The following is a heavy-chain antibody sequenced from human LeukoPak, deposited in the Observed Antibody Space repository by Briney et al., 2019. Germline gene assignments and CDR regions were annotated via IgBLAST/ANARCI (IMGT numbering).Heavy chain of an antibody. CDR1: GYTFTVYF. Sequence: ASMKVSCKASGYTFTVYFIHWVRQAPGQGLEWMGWISAYNGNTNYAQKLQGRVTMTTDTSTSTAYMELRSLRSDDTAVYYCARESPTYYDILTGYSGTPDYWGQGTLVTVSS. D-gene: IGHD3-9*01. V-gene: IGHV1-18*04. J-gene: IGHJ4*02. CDR3: ARESPTYYDILTGYSGTPDY. CDR2: ISAYNGNT.